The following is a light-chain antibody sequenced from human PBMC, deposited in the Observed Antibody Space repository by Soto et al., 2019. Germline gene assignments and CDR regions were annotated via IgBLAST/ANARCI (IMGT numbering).Light chain of an antibody. CDR1: QSVGSS. J-gene: IGKJ5*01. CDR2: GAS. Sequence: EIVMTQSPATVSVSPGERATLSCRATQSVGSSLAWYQQKPGQAPRRLIYGASTRASGIPARFSGSGSGTEFTLTISSLQSEDFAVYFCQQYSNWPPITFGQGKRLEI. CDR3: QQYSNWPPIT. V-gene: IGKV3-15*01.